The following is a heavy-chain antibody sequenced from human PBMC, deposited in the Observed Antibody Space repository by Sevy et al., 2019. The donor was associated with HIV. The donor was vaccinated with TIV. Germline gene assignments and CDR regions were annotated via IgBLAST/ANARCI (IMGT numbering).Heavy chain of an antibody. CDR1: GFTFSSYW. J-gene: IGHJ6*02. CDR2: INSDGSST. CDR3: ARGRIRFGTAMATAYYGMDV. Sequence: GGSLRLSCAASGFTFSSYWMHWVRQAPGKGLVWVSRINSDGSSTSYADSVKGRFTISRDNAKNTLYLQMNSLRAEDTAVYYCARGRIRFGTAMATAYYGMDVWGQGTTVTVSS. V-gene: IGHV3-74*01. D-gene: IGHD5-18*01.